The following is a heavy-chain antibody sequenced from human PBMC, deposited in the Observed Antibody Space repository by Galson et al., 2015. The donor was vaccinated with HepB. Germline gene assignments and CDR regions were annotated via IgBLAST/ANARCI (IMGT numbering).Heavy chain of an antibody. J-gene: IGHJ4*02. CDR3: AKRGPGYVSSTTCYKSFDY. D-gene: IGHD2-2*02. Sequence: SLRLSCAASGFTFSSYAMGWVRQAPGKGLEYVSAMSGNTGDTYYADSVKGRFTISRDNSKNTLYLQMNSLGAEDTAVYSCAKRGPGYVSSTTCYKSFDYWGQGTKVTVSS. CDR1: GFTFSSYA. CDR2: MSGNTGDT. V-gene: IGHV3-23*01.